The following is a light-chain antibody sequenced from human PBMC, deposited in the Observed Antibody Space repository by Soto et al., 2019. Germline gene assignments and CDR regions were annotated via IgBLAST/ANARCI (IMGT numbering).Light chain of an antibody. CDR2: EVS. J-gene: IGLJ1*01. CDR1: SSDVGAYNR. V-gene: IGLV2-14*01. Sequence: QCELTQAASGSGSPGHASTISCTGTSSDVGAYNRVSWYQPYPGQAPKVIIYEVSNRPSGVSYRFPGSKSGNTASLTISGLQAEDEADYYCNAFTTPSTYVLRTGPKV. CDR3: NAFTTPSTYV.